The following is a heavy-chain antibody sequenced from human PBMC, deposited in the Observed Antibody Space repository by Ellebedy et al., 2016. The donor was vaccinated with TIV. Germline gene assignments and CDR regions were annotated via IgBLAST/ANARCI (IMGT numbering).Heavy chain of an antibody. Sequence: MPSETLSLTCRVSGGSIDGGGYYWNWIRHHPGKGLEWIGYIYYSGRTDYNPSLKSRVSMSVHPSKTQFSLRLTSVTAADTAVYFCAIDANDYGIDSFDIWGHGTMVTVSA. CDR3: AIDANDYGIDSFDI. CDR1: GGSIDGGGYY. CDR2: IYYSGRT. D-gene: IGHD3-16*01. V-gene: IGHV4-31*03. J-gene: IGHJ3*02.